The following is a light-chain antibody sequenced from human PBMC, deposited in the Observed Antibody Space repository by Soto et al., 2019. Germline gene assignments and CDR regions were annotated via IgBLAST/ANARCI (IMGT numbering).Light chain of an antibody. Sequence: DIQMTQSPSSLSASVGDRVTITCRASQTITSYLNWYQQKPGKAPKLLIYGAFRLQSGVPSGFSGSGSGTDFTLTISSLQPEDFATYYSQQTYRTPWTFGQGTKVEIK. J-gene: IGKJ1*01. CDR2: GAF. V-gene: IGKV1-39*01. CDR3: QQTYRTPWT. CDR1: QTITSY.